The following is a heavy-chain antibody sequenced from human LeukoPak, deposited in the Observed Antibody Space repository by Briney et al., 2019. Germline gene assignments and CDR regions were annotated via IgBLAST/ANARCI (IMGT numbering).Heavy chain of an antibody. Sequence: PGGSLRLSCAASGFTFSYYAIHWVRQAPGKGLEWVAVISYDGSNKYYADSVKGRFTISRDNSKNTLYLQMNSLRAEDTAVYYCANWRSYYYDSSGYYYTPNIWGQGTMVTVSS. CDR3: ANWRSYYYDSSGYYYTPNI. CDR1: GFTFSYYA. J-gene: IGHJ3*02. CDR2: ISYDGSNK. D-gene: IGHD3-22*01. V-gene: IGHV3-30*18.